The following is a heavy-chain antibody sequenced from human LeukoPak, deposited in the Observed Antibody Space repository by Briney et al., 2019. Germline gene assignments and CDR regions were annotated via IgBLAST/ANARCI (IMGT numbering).Heavy chain of an antibody. J-gene: IGHJ1*01. D-gene: IGHD4-17*01. Sequence: GGSLRLSCAASGFTFSSYAMSWVRQAPGKGLEWVSAISGSGGSTYYADSVKGRFTISRDNSKNTLYLQMNSLRAEDTAVYYCAKMAGYDYGDYGEYFQHWGQGTLVTVSS. CDR2: ISGSGGST. CDR1: GFTFSSYA. V-gene: IGHV3-23*01. CDR3: AKMAGYDYGDYGEYFQH.